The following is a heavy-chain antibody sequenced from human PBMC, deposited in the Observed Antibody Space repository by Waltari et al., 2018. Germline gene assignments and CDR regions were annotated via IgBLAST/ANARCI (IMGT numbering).Heavy chain of an antibody. CDR2: IIPIFGTA. D-gene: IGHD5-12*01. CDR1: GGTFSSYA. CDR3: AIGVVAVPYTTLNAFDI. Sequence: QVQLVQSGAEVKKPGSSVKVSCKASGGTFSSYAISWVRQAHGQGLEWMGGIIPIFGTANYAQKFQGRVTITADKSTSTAYMELSSLRSEDTAVYYCAIGVVAVPYTTLNAFDIWGQGTMVTVSS. J-gene: IGHJ3*02. V-gene: IGHV1-69*14.